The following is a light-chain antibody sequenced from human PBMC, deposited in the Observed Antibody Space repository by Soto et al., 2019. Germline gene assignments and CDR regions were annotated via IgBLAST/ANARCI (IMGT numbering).Light chain of an antibody. CDR2: GAS. V-gene: IGKV1-5*01. Sequence: IQMTQSPSTLSASVGDRVTITCRASQSISTWLAWYQQKPGKAPKLLIYGASSLESGVPARFSGSGSETDFTLTISSLEPEDFAVYYCQHYGSSPGLTFGGGTKVDIK. CDR1: QSISTW. J-gene: IGKJ4*01. CDR3: QHYGSSPGLT.